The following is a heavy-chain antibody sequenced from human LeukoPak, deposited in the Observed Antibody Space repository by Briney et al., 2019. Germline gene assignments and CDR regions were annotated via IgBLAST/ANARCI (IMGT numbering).Heavy chain of an antibody. J-gene: IGHJ4*02. Sequence: GRSLRLSCAASGFTFSSYAMNWVRQAPGKGLEWVSTITGSGGSTYYTDSVKGRFTISRDNSKNTLYLQMNSLRPEDTAVYYCAKGGLGESSLNNFDYWGQGTLVTVSS. CDR1: GFTFSSYA. D-gene: IGHD3-16*02. V-gene: IGHV3-23*01. CDR2: ITGSGGST. CDR3: AKGGLGESSLNNFDY.